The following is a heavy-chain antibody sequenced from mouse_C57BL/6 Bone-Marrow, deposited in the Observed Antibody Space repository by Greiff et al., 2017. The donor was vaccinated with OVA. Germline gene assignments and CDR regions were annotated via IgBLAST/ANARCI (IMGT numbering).Heavy chain of an antibody. CDR1: GYAFTNYL. J-gene: IGHJ1*03. V-gene: IGHV1-54*01. CDR2: INPGSGGT. D-gene: IGHD1-1*02. Sequence: VQLQQSGAELVRPGTSVKVSCKASGYAFTNYLIEWVKQRPGQGLEWIGVINPGSGGTNYNEKFKGKATLTADNSSSTAYMQLSSLTSEDSAVYFCARREVGHWYFDVWGTGTTVTVSS. CDR3: ARREVGHWYFDV.